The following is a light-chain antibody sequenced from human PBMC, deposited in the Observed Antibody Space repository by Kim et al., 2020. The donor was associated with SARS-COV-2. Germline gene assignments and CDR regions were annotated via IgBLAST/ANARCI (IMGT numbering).Light chain of an antibody. CDR1: QSVSSW. V-gene: IGKV1-5*03. Sequence: DIQMTQSPFTLSASVGDRVTITCRASQSVSSWLAWYQQRPGKAPKLLIYKASSLEGGVPSRFSGSGSGTEFTLTISSLRPDDFATYYCQQYRSYPWTFGHGTKVEFK. J-gene: IGKJ1*01. CDR2: KAS. CDR3: QQYRSYPWT.